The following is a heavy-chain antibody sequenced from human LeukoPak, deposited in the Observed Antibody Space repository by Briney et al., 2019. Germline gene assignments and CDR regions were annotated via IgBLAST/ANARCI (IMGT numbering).Heavy chain of an antibody. J-gene: IGHJ4*02. V-gene: IGHV3-66*01. CDR2: IYSGGST. D-gene: IGHD2-21*02. Sequence: PGGSLRLSCAASGFTVSSNYMSWVRQAPGKGLEWVSVIYSGGSTYYADSVKGRFTMSRDNSKNTLYLQMNSLRDEDTAVYYCARAAYCGGDCYPDWGQGTLVTVSS. CDR3: ARAAYCGGDCYPD. CDR1: GFTVSSNY.